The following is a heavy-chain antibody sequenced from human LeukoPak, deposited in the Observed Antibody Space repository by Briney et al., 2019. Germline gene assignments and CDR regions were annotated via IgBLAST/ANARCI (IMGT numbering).Heavy chain of an antibody. CDR2: ISDSGNT. CDR1: GSTFSSYG. V-gene: IGHV3-23*01. Sequence: PGGSLRLSCAASGSTFSSYGMSWVRQAPGKGLEWVSAISDSGNTYHADSVKGRFTISRDSSKNTLFPQMNRLRPEDAAVYYCAKAPVTTCRGAYCYPFDYWGQGTLVTVSS. D-gene: IGHD2-21*01. CDR3: AKAPVTTCRGAYCYPFDY. J-gene: IGHJ4*02.